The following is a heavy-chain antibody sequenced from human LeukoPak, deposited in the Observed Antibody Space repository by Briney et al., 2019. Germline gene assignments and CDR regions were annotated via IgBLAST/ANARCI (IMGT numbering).Heavy chain of an antibody. CDR1: GYSLTSYW. CDR2: IYPGDSDT. D-gene: IGHD3-22*01. CDR3: ARSYDSSGYYFDY. V-gene: IGHV5-51*01. J-gene: IGHJ4*02. Sequence: GEPLKISCKGSGYSLTSYWIGWVRQMPGKGLEWMGIIYPGDSDTRYSPSFQGQVTISADKSISTAYLQWSSLKASDTAMYYCARSYDSSGYYFDYWGQGTLVTVSS.